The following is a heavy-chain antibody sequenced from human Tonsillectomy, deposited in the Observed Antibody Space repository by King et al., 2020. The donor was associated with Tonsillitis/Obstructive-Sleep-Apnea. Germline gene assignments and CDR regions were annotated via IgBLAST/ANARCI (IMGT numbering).Heavy chain of an antibody. CDR3: ARVKGDYIWGSYRDYFDY. CDR2: IYYSGST. J-gene: IGHJ4*02. Sequence: QLQESGPGLVKPSETLSLTCTVSGGSISSYYWSWIRQPPGEGLEGIGYIYYSGSTNYNPSLTSRVTISEDTSKNQFSLNLSSVTAADTAVYYCARVKGDYIWGSYRDYFDYWGQGTLVTVSS. V-gene: IGHV4-59*01. D-gene: IGHD3-16*02. CDR1: GGSISSYY.